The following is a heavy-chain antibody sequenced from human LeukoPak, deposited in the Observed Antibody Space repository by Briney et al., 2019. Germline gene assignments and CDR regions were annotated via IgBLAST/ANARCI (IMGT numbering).Heavy chain of an antibody. CDR2: IYYSGST. CDR3: ARAVAGTTLPYNWFDP. D-gene: IGHD6-19*01. J-gene: IGHJ5*02. V-gene: IGHV4-59*01. Sequence: PSETLSLTCTVSGDSISSYYWNWIRQSPGQGLEWIGYIYYSGSTNYNPSLKSRVTMSVDTSKNQFSLKLSSVTAADTAVYYCARAVAGTTLPYNWFDPWGQGTLVTVSS. CDR1: GDSISSYY.